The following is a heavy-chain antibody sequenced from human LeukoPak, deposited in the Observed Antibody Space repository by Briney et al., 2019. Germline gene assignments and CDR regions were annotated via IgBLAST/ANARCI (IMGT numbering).Heavy chain of an antibody. CDR2: VNLNSGGT. V-gene: IGHV1-2*02. CDR3: ARWSSSYEENYYYYYMDV. J-gene: IGHJ6*03. CDR1: GYTCTIYY. Sequence: GASVKLSCNASGYTCTIYYMHWVRHPPGQGHELMGRVNLNSGGTSYGQKFQGRVTMTRDPSISTPYKELSRLRSDDTAVHYCARWSSSYEENYYYYYMDVWGKGTTVTVSS. D-gene: IGHD6-6*01.